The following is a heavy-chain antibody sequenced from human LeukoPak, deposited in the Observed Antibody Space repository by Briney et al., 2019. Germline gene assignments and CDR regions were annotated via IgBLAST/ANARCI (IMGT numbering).Heavy chain of an antibody. CDR1: GFTFSSYG. CDR2: ISYDGSNK. J-gene: IGHJ3*02. Sequence: GGSLRLSCAASGFTFSSYGMHWVRQAPGKGLEWVAVISYDGSNKYYADSVKGRFTISRDNSKNTPYLQMNSLRAEDTAVYYCTRDQRKYCSRTTCFVFDIWGQGTVVSVSS. V-gene: IGHV3-30*03. D-gene: IGHD2-2*01. CDR3: TRDQRKYCSRTTCFVFDI.